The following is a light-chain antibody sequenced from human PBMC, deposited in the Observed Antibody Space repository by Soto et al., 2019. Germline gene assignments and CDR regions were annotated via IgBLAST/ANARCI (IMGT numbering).Light chain of an antibody. V-gene: IGLV1-51*02. CDR1: SSNIGNNY. CDR2: ENN. J-gene: IGLJ7*01. CDR3: GTWDSSLSAAV. Sequence: QSVLTQPPLVSAAPGQEVTISCSGSSSNIGNNYVSWYQQLPGTAPKLLIYENNKRPSGIPDRFSGSKSGTSATLGITGLQTGDEADYYCGTWDSSLSAAVFGGGTQLTVL.